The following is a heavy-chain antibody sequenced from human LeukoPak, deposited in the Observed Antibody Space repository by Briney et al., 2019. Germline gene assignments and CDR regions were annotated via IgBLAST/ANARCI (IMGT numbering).Heavy chain of an antibody. CDR2: ISFDGSIK. Sequence: GRSLRLSCAASGFTFSSYAMHWVRRAPGKGLEWVAVISFDGSIKYYADSVKGRFTISRDNSKNTLYLQMDSLRAEDTAVYYCARADGQHYFYGMDVWGQGTTVTVSS. V-gene: IGHV3-30-3*01. D-gene: IGHD6-13*01. J-gene: IGHJ6*02. CDR1: GFTFSSYA. CDR3: ARADGQHYFYGMDV.